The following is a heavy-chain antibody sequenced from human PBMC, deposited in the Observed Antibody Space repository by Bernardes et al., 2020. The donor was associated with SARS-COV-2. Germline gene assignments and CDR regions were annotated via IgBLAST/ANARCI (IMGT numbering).Heavy chain of an antibody. CDR3: ARTPASDWLDP. J-gene: IGHJ5*02. CDR2: IYPGDSET. CDR1: GYSFTTNW. V-gene: IGHV5-51*01. Sequence: GESLKISCKGSGYSFTTNWIGWVRQMPGKGLEWMGIIYPGDSETRYSPSFQGQVTISADKSISTAYLQWSSLKASDTAMYYCARTPASDWLDPWGQGTLVTVSS.